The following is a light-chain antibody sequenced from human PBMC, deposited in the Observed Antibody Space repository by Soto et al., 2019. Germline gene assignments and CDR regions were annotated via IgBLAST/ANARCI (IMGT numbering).Light chain of an antibody. CDR3: GTWDSTLSDVSVL. CDR1: SSNIGSNY. V-gene: IGLV1-51*01. CDR2: DTY. Sequence: QSVLTQPPSVSAAPGQKVTISCSGSSSNIGSNYVSWYQQVPGTAPKLLIYDTYERPSGIPDRFSGSKSGTSATLGITGLQTGDEVDYYCGTWDSTLSDVSVLFGGGTQLTVL. J-gene: IGLJ2*01.